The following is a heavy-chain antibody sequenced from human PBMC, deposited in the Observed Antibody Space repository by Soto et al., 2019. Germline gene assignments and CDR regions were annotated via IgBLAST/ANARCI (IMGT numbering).Heavy chain of an antibody. J-gene: IGHJ5*02. V-gene: IGHV3-23*01. D-gene: IGHD6-19*01. CDR3: AKDFYSSGWSTWFDP. Sequence: PGGSLRLSCAASGFAFSSFAMTWVRQGPGKGLEWVSAITGSGGTTYYADSVKGRFTISRDNSKNMLYLQMNSLRVEDTALYYCAKDFYSSGWSTWFDPWGQGTLVTVSS. CDR1: GFAFSSFA. CDR2: ITGSGGTT.